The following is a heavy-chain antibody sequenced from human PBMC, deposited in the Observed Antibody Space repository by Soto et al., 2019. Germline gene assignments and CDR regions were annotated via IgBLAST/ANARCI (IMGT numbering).Heavy chain of an antibody. CDR2: IYTSGST. V-gene: IGHV4-4*07. CDR3: ARDQFGGMDV. J-gene: IGHJ6*02. D-gene: IGHD3-16*01. CDR1: GGSIYAYY. Sequence: PSETRSRTWNVSGGSIYAYYCNWLRQPAGKGLEWIGRIYTSGSTNYNPSLKSRVTMSVDTSKNQFSLKLSSVTAADTAVYYCARDQFGGMDVWGQGTTVTVSS.